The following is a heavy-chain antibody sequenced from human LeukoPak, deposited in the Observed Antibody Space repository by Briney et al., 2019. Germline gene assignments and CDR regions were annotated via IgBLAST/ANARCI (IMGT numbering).Heavy chain of an antibody. CDR1: GLTVSNHW. D-gene: IGHD5-18*01. CDR2: IREERGQE. Sequence: GGSLRLTCVASGLTVSNHWMSWVRQAPGKGLEWVANIREERGQEYYVDSVKGRFTISKNSAKNSLYLQMNTLRVEDTAMYYCASLDTAKQPLANHWGQGTLVTVSS. CDR3: ASLDTAKQPLANH. V-gene: IGHV3-7*03. J-gene: IGHJ5*02.